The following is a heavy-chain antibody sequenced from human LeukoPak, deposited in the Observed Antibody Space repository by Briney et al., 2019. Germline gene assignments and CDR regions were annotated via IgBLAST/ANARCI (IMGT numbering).Heavy chain of an antibody. D-gene: IGHD6-13*01. Sequence: ASVKVSCKASGGTFSSYAISWVRQAPGQGLEWMGGFGPEDGETIYAQKFQGRVTMTEDTSTDTAYMELSSLRSEDTAVYYCATGPSYSSSGFDYWGQGTLVTVSS. J-gene: IGHJ4*02. CDR1: GGTFSSYA. V-gene: IGHV1-24*01. CDR2: FGPEDGET. CDR3: ATGPSYSSSGFDY.